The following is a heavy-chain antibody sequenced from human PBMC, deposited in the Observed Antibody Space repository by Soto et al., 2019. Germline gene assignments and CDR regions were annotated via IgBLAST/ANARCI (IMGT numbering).Heavy chain of an antibody. Sequence: GWSLRLACASSVFTFSDYYMSWIRQAPGKGLEWVSYISSSGSTIYYADSVKGRFTISRDNAKNSLYLQMNSLRAEDTAVYYCARVHLLLWSAYPWGQGTLVTVSS. J-gene: IGHJ5*02. D-gene: IGHD3-10*01. CDR3: ARVHLLLWSAYP. CDR2: ISSSGSTI. V-gene: IGHV3-11*01. CDR1: VFTFSDYY.